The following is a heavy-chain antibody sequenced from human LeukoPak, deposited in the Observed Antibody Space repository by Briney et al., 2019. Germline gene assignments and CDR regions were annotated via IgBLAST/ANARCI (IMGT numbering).Heavy chain of an antibody. CDR1: GDTFSSYA. CDR3: ARGRMAGTYVFDY. Sequence: SVKVSCKASGDTFSSYAISWVRQAPGQGLEWMGGIIPIFGTANYAQKFRGRVTITADESTSTAYMKLSSLRSEDTAVYYCARGRMAGTYVFDYWGQGTLVTVSS. CDR2: IIPIFGTA. J-gene: IGHJ4*02. V-gene: IGHV1-69*13. D-gene: IGHD6-19*01.